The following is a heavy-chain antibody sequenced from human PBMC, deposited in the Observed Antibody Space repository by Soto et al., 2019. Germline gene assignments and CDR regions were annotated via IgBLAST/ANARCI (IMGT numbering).Heavy chain of an antibody. V-gene: IGHV4-39*01. Sequence: QLQLQESGPGLVKPSETLSLTCTVSGGSISSSSYYWGWIRQPPGKGLEWFGSIYYSGRTYYNPPLKSRVTISVDTSKNQFSLKLSSVTAADTAVYYCARFLRFLEWPRGNWFDPWGQGTLVTVSS. CDR1: GGSISSSSYY. D-gene: IGHD3-3*01. CDR3: ARFLRFLEWPRGNWFDP. J-gene: IGHJ5*02. CDR2: IYYSGRT.